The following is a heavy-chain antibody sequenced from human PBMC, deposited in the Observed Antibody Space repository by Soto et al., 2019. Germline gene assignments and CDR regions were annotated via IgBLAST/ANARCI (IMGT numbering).Heavy chain of an antibody. V-gene: IGHV3-48*01. CDR2: ISSSSSTI. D-gene: IGHD6-25*01. CDR3: ARRQFSGSPGGMDV. J-gene: IGHJ6*02. Sequence: GGSLRLSCAASGFTFCSYSMNWVRQAPGKGLEWVSYISSSSSTIYYADSVKGRFTISRDDSKSSLFLQLNSLRVEDTAVYYCARRQFSGSPGGMDVWGQGTTVTGSS. CDR1: GFTFCSYS.